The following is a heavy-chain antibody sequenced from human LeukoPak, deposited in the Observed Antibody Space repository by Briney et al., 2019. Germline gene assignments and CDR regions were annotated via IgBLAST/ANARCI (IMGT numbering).Heavy chain of an antibody. J-gene: IGHJ6*03. CDR2: IYTSGST. V-gene: IGHV4-61*02. CDR1: GGSISSGSYY. CDR3: AREWGDYYYYYYMDV. Sequence: PSQTLSLTCTVSGGSISSGSYYWSWIRHPAGKGLEWIGRIYTSGSTNYNPSLKSRVTISVDTSKNQFSLKLSSVTAADTAVYYCAREWGDYYYYYYMDVWGKGTTVTVSS. D-gene: IGHD3-16*01.